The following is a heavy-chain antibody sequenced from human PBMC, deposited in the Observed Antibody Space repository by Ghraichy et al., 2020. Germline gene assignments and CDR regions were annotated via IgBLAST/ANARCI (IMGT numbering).Heavy chain of an antibody. J-gene: IGHJ4*02. CDR2: IYYSGST. V-gene: IGHV4-59*01. D-gene: IGHD4-17*01. CDR3: ARQKDYGDFLDY. Sequence: ESLNISCTVSGGSISSYYWSWIRQPPGKGLEWIGYIYYSGSTNYNPSLKSRVTILVDTSKNQFSLKLSSVTAADTAVYYCARQKDYGDFLDYWGQGTLVTVSS. CDR1: GGSISSYY.